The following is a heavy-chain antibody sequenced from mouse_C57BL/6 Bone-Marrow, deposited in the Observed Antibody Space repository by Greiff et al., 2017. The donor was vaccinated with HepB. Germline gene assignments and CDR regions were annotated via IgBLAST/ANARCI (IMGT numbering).Heavy chain of an antibody. V-gene: IGHV1-82*01. CDR3: ARWTMVTTPLYDY. D-gene: IGHD2-2*01. J-gene: IGHJ2*01. CDR2: IYPGDGDT. CDR1: GYAFSSSW. Sequence: QVQLQQSGPELVKPGASVKISCKASGYAFSSSWMNWVKQRPGKGLEWIGRIYPGDGDTNYNGKFKGKATLTADKSSSTAYMQLSSLTSEDSAVYFCARWTMVTTPLYDYWGQGTTLTVSS.